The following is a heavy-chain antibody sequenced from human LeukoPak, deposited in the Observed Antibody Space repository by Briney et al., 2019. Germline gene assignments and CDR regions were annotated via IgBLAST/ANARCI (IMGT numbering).Heavy chain of an antibody. D-gene: IGHD3-22*01. CDR1: GFTFSTYA. CDR2: ISSSGGTT. V-gene: IGHV3-23*01. Sequence: GGSLRLSCAASGFTFSTYAVNWVRQAPGKGLEWVSAISSSGGTTYYADSVKGRFSISRDNSKNTLYLQMNSLRAEDTAVYYCAKDLIVVVIPYYFDYWGQGTLVTVSS. J-gene: IGHJ4*02. CDR3: AKDLIVVVIPYYFDY.